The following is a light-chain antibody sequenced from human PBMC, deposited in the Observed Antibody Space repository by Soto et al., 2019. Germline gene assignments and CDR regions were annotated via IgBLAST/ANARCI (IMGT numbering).Light chain of an antibody. Sequence: QSVLTQPPSVSAATGQTVTISCSGSSSNIGSNYVSWYQQLPGTAPKLLIYDNNKRPSVIPDRFSGSKSGTSATLGITGLQTGDESLYSCATWDTSLRSVVFGGGTQLTVL. CDR2: DNN. V-gene: IGLV1-51*01. CDR1: SSNIGSNY. CDR3: ATWDTSLRSVV. J-gene: IGLJ2*01.